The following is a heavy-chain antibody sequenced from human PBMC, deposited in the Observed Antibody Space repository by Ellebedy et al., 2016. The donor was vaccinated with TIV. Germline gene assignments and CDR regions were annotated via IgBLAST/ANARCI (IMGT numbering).Heavy chain of an antibody. Sequence: SVKVSXXASGGTFSSYAISWVRQAPGQGLEWMGGIIPIFGTANYAQKFQGRVTITADESTSTAYMELSSLRSEDTAVYYCARDRSRGGSDYWGQGTLVTVSS. D-gene: IGHD5-24*01. V-gene: IGHV1-69*13. CDR2: IIPIFGTA. J-gene: IGHJ4*02. CDR1: GGTFSSYA. CDR3: ARDRSRGGSDY.